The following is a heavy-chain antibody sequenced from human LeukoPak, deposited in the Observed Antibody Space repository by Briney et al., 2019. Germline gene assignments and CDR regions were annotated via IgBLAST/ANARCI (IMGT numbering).Heavy chain of an antibody. D-gene: IGHD1-26*01. Sequence: SETLSLTCTVSGYSISSGYYWGWIRQPPGKGLEWIGSIYHSGSTYYNPSLKSRVTISVDTSKNQFSLKLSSVTAADTAVYYCARDAAIVGANGDAFDIWGQGTMVTVSS. CDR3: ARDAAIVGANGDAFDI. CDR1: GYSISSGYY. CDR2: IYHSGST. V-gene: IGHV4-38-2*02. J-gene: IGHJ3*02.